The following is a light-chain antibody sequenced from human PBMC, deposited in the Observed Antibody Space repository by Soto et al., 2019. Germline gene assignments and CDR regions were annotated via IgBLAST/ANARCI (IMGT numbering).Light chain of an antibody. CDR2: GAS. CDR1: QSVSSNY. CDR3: QQYGDSPWT. Sequence: DILLTQSPGTLSLSPGETVTLSCRASQSVSSNYLAWYQQRRGRAPRLLIYGASTRATGIPDRFSGSGSGTDFTLAISRLEPEDFVVYYCQQYGDSPWTFGQGTKV. V-gene: IGKV3-20*01. J-gene: IGKJ1*01.